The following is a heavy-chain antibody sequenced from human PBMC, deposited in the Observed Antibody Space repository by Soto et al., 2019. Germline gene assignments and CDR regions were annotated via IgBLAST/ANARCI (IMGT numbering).Heavy chain of an antibody. Sequence: QVQLQQWGAGLLKPSETLSLTCAVYGGSFSDYYWSWIRQPPWKGLEWIGEINHSGSTNYNPSLKSRVTISVDTSKNQFSLKLSSVTAADTAVYYCARGREYYDRGAFDIWGHGTMVTVSS. CDR1: GGSFSDYY. CDR2: INHSGST. D-gene: IGHD3-22*01. J-gene: IGHJ3*02. CDR3: ARGREYYDRGAFDI. V-gene: IGHV4-34*01.